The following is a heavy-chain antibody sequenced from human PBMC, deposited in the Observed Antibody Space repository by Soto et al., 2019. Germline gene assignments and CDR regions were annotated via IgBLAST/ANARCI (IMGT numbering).Heavy chain of an antibody. CDR3: ARGGVSSSSPCAGFDY. CDR1: GDSVSSNSAA. CDR2: TYYRSKYYY. D-gene: IGHD6-6*01. J-gene: IGHJ4*02. Sequence: QVQLQQSGPGLVKPSQTLSLTCAISGDSVSSNSAAWNWLRQSPSRGLEWLGRTYYRSKYYYEYARSVRSRITINPDTSSNRFSLQLNSVTPEDTAVYYCARGGVSSSSPCAGFDYWGQGNLVTVSS. V-gene: IGHV6-1*01.